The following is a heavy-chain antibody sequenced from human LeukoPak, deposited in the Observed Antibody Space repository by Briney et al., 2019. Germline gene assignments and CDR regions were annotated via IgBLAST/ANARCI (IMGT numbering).Heavy chain of an antibody. Sequence: PGGSLRLSCAASGFTFSSYSMNWVRQPPGEGLVWVSRITNDGSSTTYADSVKGRFTISRDNAKNMLYLQVNSLRAEDTAVYYCATQQGGKPPYWGQGTLVT. CDR1: GFTFSSYS. D-gene: IGHD3-16*01. J-gene: IGHJ4*02. CDR2: ITNDGSST. V-gene: IGHV3-74*01. CDR3: ATQQGGKPPY.